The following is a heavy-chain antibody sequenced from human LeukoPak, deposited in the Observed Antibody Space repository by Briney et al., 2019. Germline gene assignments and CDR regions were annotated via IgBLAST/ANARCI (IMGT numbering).Heavy chain of an antibody. J-gene: IGHJ4*02. CDR2: ISYDGSSK. D-gene: IGHD1-26*01. CDR1: GFTFSSYG. V-gene: IGHV3-30-3*01. CDR3: ATYGAVDY. Sequence: GGSLRLSCAASGFTFSSYGLHWVRQAPGKGLEWVAVISYDGSSKYYADSVKGRFTISRDNSKNTLYLQMNSLRAEDTAVYYCATYGAVDYWGQGNLVTVSS.